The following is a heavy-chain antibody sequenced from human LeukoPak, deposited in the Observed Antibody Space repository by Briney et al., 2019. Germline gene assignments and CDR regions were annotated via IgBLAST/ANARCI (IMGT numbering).Heavy chain of an antibody. J-gene: IGHJ4*02. D-gene: IGHD1-26*01. CDR3: AKRVSGNPNDVFDY. CDR1: GFTFSSCA. Sequence: GGSLRLSCAASGFTFSSCAMYWVRQAPDKGLEWVAVISYDGSKKYYADSVKGRFTISRDNSKNTLYLQMNSLRAEDTAVYYCAKRVSGNPNDVFDYWGQGTLVTVSS. V-gene: IGHV3-30-3*02. CDR2: ISYDGSKK.